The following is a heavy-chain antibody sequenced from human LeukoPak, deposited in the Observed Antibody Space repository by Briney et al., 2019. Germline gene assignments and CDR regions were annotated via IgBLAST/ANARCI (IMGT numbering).Heavy chain of an antibody. D-gene: IGHD2-2*01. CDR2: IYTSGST. Sequence: PSQTLSLTCTVSGGSISSGSYYWSWIRQPAGKGLEWIGRIYTSGSTNYNPSLKSRVTISVDTSKNQFSLKLSSVTAADTAVYYCARYCSSTSCDNDAFDIWGQGTMVTVSS. V-gene: IGHV4-61*02. J-gene: IGHJ3*02. CDR3: ARYCSSTSCDNDAFDI. CDR1: GGSISSGSYY.